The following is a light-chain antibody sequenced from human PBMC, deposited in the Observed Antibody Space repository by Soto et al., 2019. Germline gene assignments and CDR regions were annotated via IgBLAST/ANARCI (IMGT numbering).Light chain of an antibody. CDR2: GNS. Sequence: QSVLAQPPSVSGAPGQRVTICCTGSSSNIGAGYGVHWYQQLPGTAPKLLIYGNSNRPSGVPDRFSGSKSGTSASLAITGLQAEDEADYHCQSYDSSLSGWVFGGGTKVTVL. V-gene: IGLV1-40*01. CDR3: QSYDSSLSGWV. CDR1: SSNIGAGYG. J-gene: IGLJ3*02.